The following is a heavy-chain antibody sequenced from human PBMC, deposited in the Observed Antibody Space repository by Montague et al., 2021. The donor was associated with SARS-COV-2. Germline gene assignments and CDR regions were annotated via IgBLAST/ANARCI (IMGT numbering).Heavy chain of an antibody. D-gene: IGHD1-26*01. CDR2: IYYSGST. Sequence: SETLSLTCTVSGSSISGSSYYWGWIRQPPGKGLEWIGSIYYSGSTYYNPSLKSRVTISVDTSKNQFSLKLSSVTAADTAVYYCAIEVGATVYYYGMDVWGQGTTVTVSS. J-gene: IGHJ6*02. V-gene: IGHV4-39*01. CDR1: GSSISGSSYY. CDR3: AIEVGATVYYYGMDV.